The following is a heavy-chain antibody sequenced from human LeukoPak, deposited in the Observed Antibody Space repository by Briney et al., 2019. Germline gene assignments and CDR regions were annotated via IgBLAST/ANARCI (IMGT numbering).Heavy chain of an antibody. V-gene: IGHV1-24*01. CDR2: FDPEDGET. Sequence: AASVKVSCKVSGYTLTELSMHWVRQAPGKGLEWMGGFDPEDGETIYAQKFQGRVTMTEDTSTDTAYMELSSLRSEDTAVYYCATEKFYSGSYRGGDAFDIWGQGTMVTVSS. CDR1: GYTLTELS. J-gene: IGHJ3*02. CDR3: ATEKFYSGSYRGGDAFDI. D-gene: IGHD1-26*01.